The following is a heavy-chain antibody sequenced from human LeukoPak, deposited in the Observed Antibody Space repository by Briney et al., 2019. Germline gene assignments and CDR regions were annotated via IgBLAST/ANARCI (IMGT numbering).Heavy chain of an antibody. Sequence: GASVKVPCKASGGTFSSYAISWVRQAPGQGLEWMGGIIPIFGTANYAQKFQGRVTIPSDESTSTASIDLSSLRSEDTALYYCARASYYYGSGSPYPGYYYYGMDVWGQGTTVTVSS. CDR3: ARASYYYGSGSPYPGYYYYGMDV. D-gene: IGHD3-10*01. J-gene: IGHJ6*02. CDR2: IIPIFGTA. V-gene: IGHV1-69*13. CDR1: GGTFSSYA.